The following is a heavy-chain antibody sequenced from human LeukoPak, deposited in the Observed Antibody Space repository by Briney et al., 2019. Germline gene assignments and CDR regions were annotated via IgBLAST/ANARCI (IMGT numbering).Heavy chain of an antibody. CDR3: ARRALLLWFGENNWFDP. Sequence: SETLSLTCTVSGGSISSGSYYWSWIRQPAGKGLELIGRIYTSGSTNYNPSLKSRVTLSVDTSKNQFSLKLSSVTAADTAVYYCARRALLLWFGENNWFDPWGQGTLVTVSS. CDR2: IYTSGST. CDR1: GGSISSGSYY. V-gene: IGHV4-61*02. D-gene: IGHD3-10*01. J-gene: IGHJ5*02.